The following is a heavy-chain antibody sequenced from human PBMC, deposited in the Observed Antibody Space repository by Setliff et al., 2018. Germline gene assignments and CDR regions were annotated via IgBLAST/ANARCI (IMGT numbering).Heavy chain of an antibody. D-gene: IGHD5-12*01. CDR1: GGSFSGYY. J-gene: IGHJ4*02. Sequence: PSETLSLTCAVYGGSFSGYYWSGIRQPPGKGLEWIGRIYTSGSTTYNPSLKTRVTISVDTSKNQFSLKLSSVTAADTAVYYCARGGYSRGPPVYYFDYWGQGTLVTVS. CDR2: IYTSGST. CDR3: ARGGYSRGPPVYYFDY. V-gene: IGHV4-59*10.